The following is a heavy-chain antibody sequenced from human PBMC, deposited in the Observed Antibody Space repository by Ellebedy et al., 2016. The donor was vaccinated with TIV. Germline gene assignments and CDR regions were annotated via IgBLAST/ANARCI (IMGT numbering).Heavy chain of an antibody. CDR2: ISYDGNNK. Sequence: GESLKISCAASGFTFSHHAFYWVRQAPGKGLEWVTIISYDGNNKFYLDSVEGRFSISRDDSKNTLYLQMNSLRPEDTAVYYCSREGLEAGMDLWGQGTTVIVS. J-gene: IGHJ6*02. CDR3: SREGLEAGMDL. CDR1: GFTFSHHA. V-gene: IGHV3-30*04.